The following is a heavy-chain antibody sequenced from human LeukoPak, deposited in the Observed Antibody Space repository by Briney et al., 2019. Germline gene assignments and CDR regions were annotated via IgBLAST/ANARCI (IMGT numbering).Heavy chain of an antibody. Sequence: PSETLSLTCSVSGGSTSGYFWTWIRQPPGKGPEWIGYVYYKGHTSYSPSLESRVTISVDTSKNRFSLKLNSVTAADTAVYYCARHMTVTYDAFDLWGQGTMVTVSS. D-gene: IGHD3-22*01. J-gene: IGHJ3*01. V-gene: IGHV4-59*08. CDR1: GGSTSGYF. CDR2: VYYKGHT. CDR3: ARHMTVTYDAFDL.